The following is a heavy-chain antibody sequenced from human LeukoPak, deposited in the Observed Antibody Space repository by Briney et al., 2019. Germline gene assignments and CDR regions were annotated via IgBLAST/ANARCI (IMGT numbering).Heavy chain of an antibody. D-gene: IGHD3-10*01. CDR2: ISVSGGST. CDR3: AKYGSGTYYNGLY. CDR1: GVTLSSYA. J-gene: IGHJ4*02. Sequence: GGSLRLSCAASGVTLSSYAMTGVRQAPGKGLQWVSTISVSGGSTYYADSVKGRFTISRDTSKSTLYLQMNSLRDEDTAVYYCAKYGSGTYYNGLYWGQGTLVTVSS. V-gene: IGHV3-23*01.